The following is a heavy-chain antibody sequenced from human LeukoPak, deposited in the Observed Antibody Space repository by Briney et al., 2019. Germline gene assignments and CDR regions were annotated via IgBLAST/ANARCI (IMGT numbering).Heavy chain of an antibody. CDR3: ARAYYDFWSGYPDDYYYYYMDV. V-gene: IGHV3-74*01. J-gene: IGHJ6*03. Sequence: GGSLRLSCAASGFTFSSYWMHWVRQAPGKGLVWVSRINADGSSTSYADSVEGRFTISRDNAKNTLYLQMNSLRAEDTAVYYCARAYYDFWSGYPDDYYYYYMDVWGKGTTVTVSS. D-gene: IGHD3-3*01. CDR2: INADGSST. CDR1: GFTFSSYW.